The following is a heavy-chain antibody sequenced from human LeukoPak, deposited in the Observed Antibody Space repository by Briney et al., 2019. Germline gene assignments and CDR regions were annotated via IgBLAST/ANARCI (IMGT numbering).Heavy chain of an antibody. J-gene: IGHJ3*02. Sequence: GRSLRLSCAASGFTFSSYGMHWVRRAPGKGLEWVAVISYDGSNKYYADSVKGRFTISRDNSKNTLYLQMNSLRAEDTAVYYCAKDRGYSYGDAFDIWGQGTMVTVSS. CDR1: GFTFSSYG. CDR3: AKDRGYSYGDAFDI. CDR2: ISYDGSNK. V-gene: IGHV3-30*18. D-gene: IGHD5-18*01.